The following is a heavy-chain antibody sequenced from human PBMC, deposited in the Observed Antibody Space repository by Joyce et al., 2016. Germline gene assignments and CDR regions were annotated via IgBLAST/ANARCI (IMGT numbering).Heavy chain of an antibody. CDR3: AKILTAGYSSGWFLDY. Sequence: QVQLVVSGGGVVQPGRSLRLSCTASGLTLRKYGVHWVRQAPGKGVEWVAVISYDGVYKYYSDSVKGRFTISRDNSRDTLFLEMNSLRAEDTAVYYCAKILTAGYSSGWFLDYWGQGTLVTVSS. V-gene: IGHV3-30*18. CDR1: GLTLRKYG. D-gene: IGHD6-25*01. J-gene: IGHJ4*02. CDR2: ISYDGVYK.